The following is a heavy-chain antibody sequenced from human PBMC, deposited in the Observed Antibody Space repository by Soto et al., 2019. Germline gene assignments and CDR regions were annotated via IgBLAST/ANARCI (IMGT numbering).Heavy chain of an antibody. J-gene: IGHJ4*02. CDR3: ARASYYYDSRGYYYRYYFDY. Sequence: EVQLVESGGGLVQPGGSLRLSCAASGFTVNNNYMSWVRQAPGKGLEWVSVIYSGGSTYCADSVMGRFTISRDNSKNTVHLQMNSLRAEDTAVYYCARASYYYDSRGYYYRYYFDYWGQGTLVTVSS. CDR2: IYSGGST. D-gene: IGHD3-22*01. V-gene: IGHV3-66*01. CDR1: GFTVNNNY.